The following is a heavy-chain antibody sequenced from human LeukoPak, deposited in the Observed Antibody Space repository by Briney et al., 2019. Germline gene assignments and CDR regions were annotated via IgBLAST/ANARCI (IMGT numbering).Heavy chain of an antibody. Sequence: SETLSLTCSVSGGSIYRYYWSWIRQPPGKGLEWIGYIYYSGNTNYNPSLKSRVTISVDTSKNQFSLKLNSVTAADTAVYYCARVRYCSTNRCYDREFDNWGQGTLVTVSS. D-gene: IGHD2-2*01. CDR2: IYYSGNT. J-gene: IGHJ4*02. CDR1: GGSIYRYY. CDR3: ARVRYCSTNRCYDREFDN. V-gene: IGHV4-59*01.